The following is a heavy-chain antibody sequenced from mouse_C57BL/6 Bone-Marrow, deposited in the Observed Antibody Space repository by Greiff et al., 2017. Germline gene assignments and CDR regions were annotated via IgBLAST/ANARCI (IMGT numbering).Heavy chain of an antibody. CDR1: GFTFSDYY. V-gene: IGHV5-16*01. Sequence: EVKLVVSEGGLVQPGSSMKLSCTASGFTFSDYYMAWVRQVPEKGLEWVANINYDGSSTYYLDSLKSRFIISRDNAKNILYLQMSSLKSEDTATYYCARGLWPNYFDYWGQGTTLTVSS. J-gene: IGHJ2*01. CDR2: INYDGSST. D-gene: IGHD6-5*01. CDR3: ARGLWPNYFDY.